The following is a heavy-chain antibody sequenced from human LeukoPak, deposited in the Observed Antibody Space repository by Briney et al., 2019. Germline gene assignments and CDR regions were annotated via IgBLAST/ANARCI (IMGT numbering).Heavy chain of an antibody. CDR3: ARFLSDSSGWNADAFDI. V-gene: IGHV4-59*02. CDR1: GGSVSSYY. J-gene: IGHJ3*02. CDR2: IYYSGST. Sequence: SETLSLTCTVSGGSVSSYYWSWIRQPPGKGLEWIGFIYYSGSTNYNPSLKSRVTISVDTSKNQFSLKLNSVTAADTAVYYCARFLSDSSGWNADAFDIWGQGTMVTVSS. D-gene: IGHD6-19*01.